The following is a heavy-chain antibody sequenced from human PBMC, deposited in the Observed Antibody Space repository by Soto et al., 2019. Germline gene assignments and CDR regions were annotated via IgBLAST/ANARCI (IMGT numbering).Heavy chain of an antibody. CDR3: AKDSSGWYRFFDY. CDR1: GFTYSSYG. CDR2: ISYDGSNK. V-gene: IGHV3-30*18. Sequence: PGGSLRLSCAAPGFTYSSYGMHWVRQAPGKGLEWVAVISYDGSNKYYADSVKGRFTISRDNSKNTLYLQMNSLRAEDTAVYYCAKDSSGWYRFFDYWGQGTLVTVSS. J-gene: IGHJ4*02. D-gene: IGHD6-19*01.